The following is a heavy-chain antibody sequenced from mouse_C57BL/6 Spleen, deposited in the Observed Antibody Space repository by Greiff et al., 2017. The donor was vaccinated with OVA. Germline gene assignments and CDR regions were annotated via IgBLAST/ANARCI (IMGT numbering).Heavy chain of an antibody. J-gene: IGHJ4*01. V-gene: IGHV3-6*01. CDR3: AWGYGSSYAMDY. CDR1: GYSITSGYY. Sequence: EVQLQQSGPGLVKPSQSLSLTCSVTGYSITSGYYWNWIRQFPGNKLEWMGYISYDGSNNYNPSLKNRISITRDTSKNQFFLKLNFVTTEDTATYYCAWGYGSSYAMDYWGQGTSVTVSS. D-gene: IGHD1-1*01. CDR2: ISYDGSN.